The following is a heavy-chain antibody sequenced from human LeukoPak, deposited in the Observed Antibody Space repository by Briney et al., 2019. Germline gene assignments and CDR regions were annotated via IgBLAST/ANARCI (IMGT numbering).Heavy chain of an antibody. J-gene: IGHJ4*02. D-gene: IGHD3-10*01. CDR2: INHSGST. V-gene: IGHV4-34*01. Sequence: SETLSPTCAVYGGSFSGYYWSWIRQPPGKGLEWIGEINHSGSTNYNPSLKSRVTISVDTSKNQFSLKLSSVTAADTAVYSCARGFSENSDYRPLDSWGQGTLVTVSS. CDR3: ARGFSENSDYRPLDS. CDR1: GGSFSGYY.